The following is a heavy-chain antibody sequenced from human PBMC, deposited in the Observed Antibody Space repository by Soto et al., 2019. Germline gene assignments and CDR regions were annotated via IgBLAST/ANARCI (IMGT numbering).Heavy chain of an antibody. D-gene: IGHD6-19*01. CDR1: GYSISSSNW. J-gene: IGHJ6*02. CDR2: IYYSGTT. CDR3: ARGEQFPYYYYGMDV. Sequence: SETLSLTCAVSGYSISSSNWWGWIRQPPGKGLEWIGYIYYSGTTYYNPSLKSRVTMSVDTSKNQFSLKLTSVTAVDTAVYYCARGEQFPYYYYGMDVWGQGTTVTVSS. V-gene: IGHV4-28*03.